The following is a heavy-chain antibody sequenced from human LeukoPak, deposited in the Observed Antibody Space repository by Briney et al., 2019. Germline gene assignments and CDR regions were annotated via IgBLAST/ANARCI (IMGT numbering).Heavy chain of an antibody. D-gene: IGHD6-6*01. Sequence: GASVKVSCKASGGTFSSYAIGWVRQAPGQGLEWMGGIILIFGTANYAQKFQGRVTITADESTSTAYMELSSLRSEDTAVFYCARERYGSSSKRGMDYWGQGTLVTVSS. J-gene: IGHJ4*02. V-gene: IGHV1-69*13. CDR1: GGTFSSYA. CDR2: IILIFGTA. CDR3: ARERYGSSSKRGMDY.